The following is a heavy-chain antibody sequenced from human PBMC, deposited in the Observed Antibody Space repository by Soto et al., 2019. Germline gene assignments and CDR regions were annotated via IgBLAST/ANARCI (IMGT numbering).Heavy chain of an antibody. D-gene: IGHD6-19*01. J-gene: IGHJ4*02. V-gene: IGHV3-9*01. CDR2: ISWNSGSI. Sequence: EVQLVESGGGLVQPGRSLRLSCATSGFTFDDYAMHWVRQAPGKGLEWVSGISWNSGSIGYADSVKGRFTISRDNAKNSLYLQMNSLRVEDTALYYCAKAQTIAVVGIGFDYWCQGTLVTVSS. CDR3: AKAQTIAVVGIGFDY. CDR1: GFTFDDYA.